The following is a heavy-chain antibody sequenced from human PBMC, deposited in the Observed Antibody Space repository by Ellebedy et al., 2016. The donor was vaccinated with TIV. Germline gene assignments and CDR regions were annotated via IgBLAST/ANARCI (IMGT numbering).Heavy chain of an antibody. D-gene: IGHD4-17*01. Sequence: SETLSLTCAVYGGSFSGYYWSWISQPPGKGLEWIGSIYYSGSTYYNPSLKSRVTISVDTSKNQFSLKLSSVTAADTAVYYCASPSTVTTSIDYWGQGTLVTVSS. CDR1: GGSFSGYY. CDR3: ASPSTVTTSIDY. V-gene: IGHV4-34*01. J-gene: IGHJ4*02. CDR2: IYYSGST.